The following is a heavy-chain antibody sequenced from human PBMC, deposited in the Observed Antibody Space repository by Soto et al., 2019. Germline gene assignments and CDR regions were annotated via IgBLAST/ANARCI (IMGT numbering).Heavy chain of an antibody. Sequence: EVQLVESGGGLVKPGGSLRLSCAASGFTFRNAWIKSKTDGGTTDFAAPVKGRFAISRDDSKNMVYLQMNSLKTEDTGIYYCTTDSYSTMIVVRFDYWGHGTLVTVSS. CDR2: SKTDGGTT. D-gene: IGHD3-22*01. J-gene: IGHJ4*01. CDR3: TTDSYSTMIVVRFDY. V-gene: IGHV3-15*07. CDR1: GFTFRNAW.